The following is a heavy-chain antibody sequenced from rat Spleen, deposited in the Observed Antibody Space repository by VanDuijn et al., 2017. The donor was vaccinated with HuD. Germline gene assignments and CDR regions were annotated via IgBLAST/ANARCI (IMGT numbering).Heavy chain of an antibody. CDR1: GFTFSSYW. D-gene: IGHD1-4*01. Sequence: EVQLVESGGGLVQPGKSLKLSCVASGFTFSSYWIYWIRQAPGEGLEWVSSISPDGGSTYYPDSVKGRFTISRDNAQNTLYLQMDSLRSEDTATYYCARRGYNYAYYFDYWGQGVMVTVSS. J-gene: IGHJ2*01. CDR3: ARRGYNYAYYFDY. V-gene: IGHV5-58*01. CDR2: ISPDGGST.